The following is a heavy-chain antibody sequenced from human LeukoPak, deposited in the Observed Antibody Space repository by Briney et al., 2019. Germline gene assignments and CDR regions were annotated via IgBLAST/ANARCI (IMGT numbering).Heavy chain of an antibody. J-gene: IGHJ4*02. CDR3: ASSHSANYYDSSGYYHLDY. CDR1: GGSISSGGYY. D-gene: IGHD3-22*01. V-gene: IGHV4-31*03. CDR2: IYYSGST. Sequence: SETLSLTCTVSGGSISSGGYYWSWIRQHPGKGLEWIGYIYYSGSTYYNPSLKSRVTIPVDTSKNQFSLKLSSVTAADTAVYYCASSHSANYYDSSGYYHLDYWGQGTLVTVSS.